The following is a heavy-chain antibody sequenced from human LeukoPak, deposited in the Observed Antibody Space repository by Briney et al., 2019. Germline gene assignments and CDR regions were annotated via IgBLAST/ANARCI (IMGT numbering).Heavy chain of an antibody. CDR1: GFTFSSYS. D-gene: IGHD2-2*01. V-gene: IGHV3-21*01. CDR2: ISASSSFI. J-gene: IGHJ4*02. Sequence: GGSLRLSCAASGFTFSSYSMNWVRQAPGQGLEWVSCISASSSFIYYADSMKGRFTISRDNAKNALNLKMNSLRAEDTAVYYCAKGGLYCSSTTCYAATFDYWGQGALVTVSS. CDR3: AKGGLYCSSTTCYAATFDY.